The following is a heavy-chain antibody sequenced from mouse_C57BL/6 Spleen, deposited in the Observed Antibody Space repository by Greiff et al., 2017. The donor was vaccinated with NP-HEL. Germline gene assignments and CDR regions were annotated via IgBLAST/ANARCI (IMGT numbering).Heavy chain of an antibody. CDR3: ARSAYGNPHYYAMDY. CDR2: IHPNSGST. D-gene: IGHD2-1*01. J-gene: IGHJ4*01. CDR1: GYTFTSYW. V-gene: IGHV1-64*01. Sequence: QVQLQQPGAELVKPGASVKLSCKASGYTFTSYWMHWVKQRPGQGLEWIGMIHPNSGSTNYNEKFKSKATLTVDKSSSTAYMQLSSLTSEDSAVYYWARSAYGNPHYYAMDYWGQGTSVTVSS.